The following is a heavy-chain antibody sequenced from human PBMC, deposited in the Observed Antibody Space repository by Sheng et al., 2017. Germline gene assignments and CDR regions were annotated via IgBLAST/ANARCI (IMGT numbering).Heavy chain of an antibody. D-gene: IGHD3-9*01. Sequence: QLQLQESGPGLVKPSETLSLTCTVSGGSISSSSHYWGWIRQPPGKGLEWIGSICYSGSTYYNPSLKSRVTISVDTSKNQFSLKLSSMTAAYTAIYYCAGAVLRYSDWLSRPYYFDYWGQGTLVTVSS. V-gene: IGHV4-39*07. CDR3: AGAVLRYSDWLSRPYYFDY. CDR1: GGSISSSSHY. J-gene: IGHJ4*02. CDR2: ICYSGST.